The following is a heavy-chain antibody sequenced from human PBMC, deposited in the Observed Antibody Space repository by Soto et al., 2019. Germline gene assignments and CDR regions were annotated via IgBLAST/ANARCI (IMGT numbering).Heavy chain of an antibody. J-gene: IGHJ4*02. CDR1: GFSLSTTGEG. D-gene: IGHD6-6*01. Sequence: QITLKESGPTLVKPTQTLTLTCTFSGFSLSTTGEGVGWIRQPPGKALEWLAVIYWNDDKSYSPSLKSRLTISKDTSKKQVVLTMMNMAPVDTCTYYCAQVDAVAALFAYLGQGTLVTVSS. V-gene: IGHV2-5*01. CDR2: IYWNDDK. CDR3: AQVDAVAALFAY.